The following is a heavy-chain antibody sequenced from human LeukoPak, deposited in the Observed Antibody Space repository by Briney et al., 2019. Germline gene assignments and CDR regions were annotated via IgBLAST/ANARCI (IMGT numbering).Heavy chain of an antibody. CDR3: ARGPSGYDSYFDY. Sequence: PSETLSLTCAVYGGSFSGYYWSWIRQPPGKGLEWIGEINHSGSTNYNPSLKSRVTMSIDTSKNQFSLKLSSVTAADTAVYYCARGPSGYDSYFDYWGQGTLVTVSS. CDR2: INHSGST. CDR1: GGSFSGYY. D-gene: IGHD5-12*01. J-gene: IGHJ4*02. V-gene: IGHV4-34*01.